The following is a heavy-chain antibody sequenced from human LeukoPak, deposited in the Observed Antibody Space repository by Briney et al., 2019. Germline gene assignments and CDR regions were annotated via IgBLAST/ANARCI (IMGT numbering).Heavy chain of an antibody. V-gene: IGHV3-21*01. J-gene: IGHJ4*02. CDR2: ISSSSSYI. CDR3: ARDFRYCGGDCPFDY. D-gene: IGHD2-21*02. Sequence: GGSLRLSCAASGFTFSSYSMNCVRQAPGKGLEWVSSISSSSSYIYYAESVKGRFTISRDNAKNSLYLQMNSLRAEDTAVYYCARDFRYCGGDCPFDYWGQGTLVTVSS. CDR1: GFTFSSYS.